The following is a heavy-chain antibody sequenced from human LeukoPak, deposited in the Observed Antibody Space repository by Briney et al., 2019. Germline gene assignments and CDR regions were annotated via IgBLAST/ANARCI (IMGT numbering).Heavy chain of an antibody. CDR3: ARDTYYYGSGSD. CDR2: INHSGST. D-gene: IGHD3-10*01. Sequence: SETLSLTCTVSGGSISSRNSYWGWIRQPPGKGLEWIGDINHSGSTNYNPSLKSRVTISVDTSKNQFSLKLSSVTAADTAVYYCARDTYYYGSGSDWGQGTLVTVSS. CDR1: GGSISSRNSY. J-gene: IGHJ4*02. V-gene: IGHV4-39*07.